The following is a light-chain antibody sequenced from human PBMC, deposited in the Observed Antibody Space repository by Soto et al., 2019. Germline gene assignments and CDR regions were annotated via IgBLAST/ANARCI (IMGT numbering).Light chain of an antibody. V-gene: IGKV3-20*01. Sequence: EIVLTQSPGTLSLSPGERATLSCRASQTVSSSYFAWYQQKPGQAPRPLIYAASSRATGIPDRFSGSGSGTDFTLTSSRLEPEDFAVYYCQQYGGSPPFTFGPGTKVDIK. CDR3: QQYGGSPPFT. CDR1: QTVSSSY. J-gene: IGKJ3*01. CDR2: AAS.